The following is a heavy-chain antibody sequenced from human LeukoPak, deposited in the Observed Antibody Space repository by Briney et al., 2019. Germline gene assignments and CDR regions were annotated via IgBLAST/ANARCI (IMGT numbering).Heavy chain of an antibody. CDR2: ISGSGGST. D-gene: IGHD4-23*01. Sequence: GGSLRLSCAASGFTFSSYGMSWVRQAPGKGLEWVSAISGSGGSTYYADSVKGRFTISRDNSKNTLYLQMNSLRAEDTAVYYCARDFRYGGNFDYWGQGTLVTVSS. CDR3: ARDFRYGGNFDY. CDR1: GFTFSSYG. V-gene: IGHV3-23*01. J-gene: IGHJ4*02.